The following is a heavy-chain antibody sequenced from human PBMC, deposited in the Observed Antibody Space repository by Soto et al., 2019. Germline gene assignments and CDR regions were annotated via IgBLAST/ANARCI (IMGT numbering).Heavy chain of an antibody. CDR2: IYYSGSI. V-gene: IGHV4-30-4*01. J-gene: IGHJ5*02. Sequence: SETLSLTCTVSGDSINSGDFYWSWIRQPPGKGLQFIGYIYYSGSIHYDPSLNGRVTISVDTSKNQFSLKVTSVTAADTAVYYCARRGFWSGFTWGQGTLVTVSS. CDR3: ARRGFWSGFT. D-gene: IGHD3-3*01. CDR1: GDSINSGDFY.